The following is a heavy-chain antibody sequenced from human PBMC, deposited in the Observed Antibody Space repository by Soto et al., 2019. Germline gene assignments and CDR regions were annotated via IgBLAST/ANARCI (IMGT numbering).Heavy chain of an antibody. CDR1: GGSISSSNW. V-gene: IGHV4-4*02. CDR2: IYHSGST. CDR3: ASYGYYYGSGSIYYYYGMDV. Sequence: SETLSLTCAVSGGSISSSNWWSWVRQPPGKGLEWIGEIYHSGSTNYNPSLKSRVTISVDKSKNQFSLKLSSVTAADTAVYYCASYGYYYGSGSIYYYYGMDVWGQGTTVTVSS. J-gene: IGHJ6*02. D-gene: IGHD3-10*01.